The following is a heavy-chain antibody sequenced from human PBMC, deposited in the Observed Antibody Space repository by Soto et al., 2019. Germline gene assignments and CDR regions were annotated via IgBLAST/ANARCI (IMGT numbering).Heavy chain of an antibody. V-gene: IGHV4-30-2*01. D-gene: IGHD6-19*01. CDR2: IYHSGST. CDR1: GGSISSGGYS. J-gene: IGHJ4*02. CDR3: ARAGGLGAVAADS. Sequence: QLQLQESGSGLVKPSQTLSLTCAVSGGSISSGGYSWSWIRQPPGKGLEWIGYIYHSGSTYYNPDRTRGAHXSXDXXTNQFSLTLSSVTAAATAAYSCARAGGLGAVAADSWGQGTLVTVSS.